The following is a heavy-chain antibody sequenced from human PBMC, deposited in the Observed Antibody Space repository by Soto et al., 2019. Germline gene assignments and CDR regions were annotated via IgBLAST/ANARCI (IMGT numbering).Heavy chain of an antibody. D-gene: IGHD5-12*01. V-gene: IGHV3-11*01. CDR1: GFTCSDYS. CDR3: AREGGSSGYDWFNYYYYYMDV. J-gene: IGHJ6*03. Sequence: PGGSLRLSCAASGFTCSDYSRSWIRQAPGKGLEWVSYISSSGSTIYYADSVKGRFTISRDNAKNSLYLQMNSLRAEDTAVYYCAREGGSSGYDWFNYYYYYMDVWGKGTTVTVSS. CDR2: ISSSGSTI.